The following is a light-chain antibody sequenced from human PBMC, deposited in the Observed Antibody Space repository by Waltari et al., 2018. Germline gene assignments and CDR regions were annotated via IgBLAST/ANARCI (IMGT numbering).Light chain of an antibody. CDR3: SSYSDIKQRV. V-gene: IGLV2-8*01. CDR2: DVS. CDR1: ISDVGAYVY. Sequence: QSALTQPPSASGSPGQSVTISCTGSISDVGAYVYVSWYQQHPGKAPRLLIYDVSKRPSGVPYRFSGSKSGNTASLTVSGLQADDEADYYCSSYSDIKQRVFGTGTKVTVL. J-gene: IGLJ1*01.